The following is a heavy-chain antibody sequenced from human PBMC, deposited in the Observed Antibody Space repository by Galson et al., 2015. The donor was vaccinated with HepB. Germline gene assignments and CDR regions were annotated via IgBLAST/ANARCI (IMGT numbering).Heavy chain of an antibody. CDR3: ARDLGQYSYDLGVFDY. Sequence: CTVSGGSISSGDYYWSWIRQPPGKGLEWIGYIYYSGSTYYNPSLKSRVTISVDTSKNQFSLKLSSVTAADTAVYYCARDLGQYSYDLGVFDYWGQGTLVTVSS. CDR1: GGSISSGDYY. D-gene: IGHD5-18*01. V-gene: IGHV4-30-4*01. CDR2: IYYSGST. J-gene: IGHJ4*02.